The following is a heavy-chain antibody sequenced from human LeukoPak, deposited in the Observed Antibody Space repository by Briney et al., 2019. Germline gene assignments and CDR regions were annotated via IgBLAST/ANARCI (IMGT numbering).Heavy chain of an antibody. J-gene: IGHJ5*02. CDR3: ARGKAAAGTGNWFDP. D-gene: IGHD6-13*01. V-gene: IGHV4-31*03. Sequence: PSQTLSLTCTLSGGSISRGGYYWSWVRQHPGKGLEWIGYIYYSGSTYYNPSLKSRVTISVDTSKNQFSLKLSSVTAADTAVYYCARGKAAAGTGNWFDPWGQGTLVTFSS. CDR2: IYYSGST. CDR1: GGSISRGGYY.